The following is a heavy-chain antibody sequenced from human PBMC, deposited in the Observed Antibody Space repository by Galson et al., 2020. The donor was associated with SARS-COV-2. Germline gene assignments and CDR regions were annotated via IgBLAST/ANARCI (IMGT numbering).Heavy chain of an antibody. CDR1: GFTFDSYD. J-gene: IGHJ6*02. D-gene: IGHD6-13*01. V-gene: IGHV3-30*18. Sequence: GGSLRLSCAASGFTFDSYDMYWVRQAQGKGLEWVAVISYDGSRQYYADSVKGRFTISRDNSKNTLSLQMNSLRPEDKAVYYCAKEFAPVAAGRHFYYGIDVWGQGTTV. CDR3: AKEFAPVAAGRHFYYGIDV. CDR2: ISYDGSRQ.